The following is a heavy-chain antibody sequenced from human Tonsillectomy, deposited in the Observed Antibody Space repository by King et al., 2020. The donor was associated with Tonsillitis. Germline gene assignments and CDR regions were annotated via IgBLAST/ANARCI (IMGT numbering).Heavy chain of an antibody. CDR3: ARGRLYYYVSGSYVYPPYYGMDV. Sequence: VQLVQSGGGLVQPGGSLRLSCAASGFTFSSYWMSWVRQAPGKGLEWVANIKQDGSEKYYVDSVKGRFTISRDNAKNSLYLQMNSLRAEDTAVYYCARGRLYYYVSGSYVYPPYYGMDVWGQGTTVTVSS. CDR2: IKQDGSEK. CDR1: GFTFSSYW. J-gene: IGHJ6*02. V-gene: IGHV3-7*04. D-gene: IGHD3-10*01.